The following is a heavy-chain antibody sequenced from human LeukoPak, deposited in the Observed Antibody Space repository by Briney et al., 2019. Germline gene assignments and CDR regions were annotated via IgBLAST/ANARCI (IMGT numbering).Heavy chain of an antibody. CDR3: AKDAGGWTPYYMDV. V-gene: IGHV3-7*03. D-gene: IGHD6-19*01. J-gene: IGHJ6*03. CDR2: IKQDGSEK. CDR1: GFTFSSYW. Sequence: PGGSLRLSCAASGFTFSSYWMSWVRQAPGKGLEWVANIKQDGSEKYYVDSVKGRFTISRDNAKNSLYLQMNSLRAEDMALYYCAKDAGGWTPYYMDVWGKGTAVVVSS.